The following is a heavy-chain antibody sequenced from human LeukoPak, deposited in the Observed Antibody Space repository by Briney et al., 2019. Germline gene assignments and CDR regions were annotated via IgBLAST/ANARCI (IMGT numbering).Heavy chain of an antibody. CDR2: ISAYNDNT. V-gene: IGHV1-18*01. D-gene: IGHD3-3*01. Sequence: ASVKVSCKASGYTFTSYGISWVRQAPGQGLEWMGWISAYNDNTNYAQKLQGRVTMTTDTSTSTAYMELRSLRSDDTAVYYCARILTRITIFGVVIETRDAFDIWGQGTMVTVSS. CDR3: ARILTRITIFGVVIETRDAFDI. J-gene: IGHJ3*02. CDR1: GYTFTSYG.